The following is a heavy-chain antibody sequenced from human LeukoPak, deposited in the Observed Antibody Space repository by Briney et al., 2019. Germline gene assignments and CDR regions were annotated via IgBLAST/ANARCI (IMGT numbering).Heavy chain of an antibody. Sequence: ASVKVSCRASGYTFTSYGISWVRQAPGQGLEWMGWMNPNSGNTGYAQKFQGRVTMTRNTSISTAYMELSSLRSEDTAVYYCARGVEGSSSWYYYYYMDVWGKGTTVTVSS. CDR3: ARGVEGSSSWYYYYYMDV. V-gene: IGHV1-8*02. CDR1: GYTFTSYG. J-gene: IGHJ6*03. CDR2: MNPNSGNT. D-gene: IGHD6-13*01.